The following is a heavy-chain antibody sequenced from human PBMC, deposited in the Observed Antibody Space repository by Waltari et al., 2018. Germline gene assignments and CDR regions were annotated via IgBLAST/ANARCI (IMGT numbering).Heavy chain of an antibody. Sequence: QVQLVQSGAEVKKPGASVKVSRKASGYTFTSYDINWVRQATGQGLEWMGWMNPNSGNTGYAQKFQGRVTMTRNTSISTAYMELSSLRSEDTAMYYCARSPNGDYYSGDYYYYYMDVWGKGTTVTVSS. V-gene: IGHV1-8*01. D-gene: IGHD2-21*02. J-gene: IGHJ6*03. CDR3: ARSPNGDYYSGDYYYYYMDV. CDR1: GYTFTSYD. CDR2: MNPNSGNT.